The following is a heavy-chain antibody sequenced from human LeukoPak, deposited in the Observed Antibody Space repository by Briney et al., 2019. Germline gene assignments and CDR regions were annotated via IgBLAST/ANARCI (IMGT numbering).Heavy chain of an antibody. J-gene: IGHJ4*02. CDR3: AGSYDSSGYYLGNFDY. CDR1: GGSISSGGYY. V-gene: IGHV4-31*03. CDR2: IYYSGST. D-gene: IGHD3-22*01. Sequence: TSQTLSLTCTVSGGSISSGGYYWSWIRQHPGKGLEWIGYIYYSGSTYYNPSLKSRVTISVDTSKNQFSLKLSSVTAADTAVYYCAGSYDSSGYYLGNFDYWGQGTLVTVSS.